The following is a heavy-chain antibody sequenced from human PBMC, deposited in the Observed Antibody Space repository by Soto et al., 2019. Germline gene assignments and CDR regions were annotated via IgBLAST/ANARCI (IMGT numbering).Heavy chain of an antibody. Sequence: QVQLVESGGGVVQPGRSLRLSCAASGFTFSSYGMHCFRQAPGKGLEWVAVIWFDGSNKFYADSVKGRFTISRDNSKNTVSLQMNSLRDEDSAAYYCATTGPYWGQGTLVTVSS. V-gene: IGHV3-33*01. CDR3: ATTGPY. CDR2: IWFDGSNK. CDR1: GFTFSSYG. J-gene: IGHJ4*02.